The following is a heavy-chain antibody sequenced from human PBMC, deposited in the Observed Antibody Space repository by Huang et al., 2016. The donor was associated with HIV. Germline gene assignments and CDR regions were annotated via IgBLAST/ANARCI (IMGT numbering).Heavy chain of an antibody. CDR1: GFTFASYD. D-gene: IGHD5-12*01. V-gene: IGHV3-23*01. Sequence: EVQLLDSGGGLVQPGGSLRLSCAASGFTFASYDMRWVRQGQGKVREWVSGIGVSGDSTYLADRVQGRVTISRDNSKNTVYLQMNSLRVDDTAIYYCATSGYSGYDYAYCVDYWGQGTLVTVSS. CDR2: IGVSGDST. CDR3: ATSGYSGYDYAYCVDY. J-gene: IGHJ4*02.